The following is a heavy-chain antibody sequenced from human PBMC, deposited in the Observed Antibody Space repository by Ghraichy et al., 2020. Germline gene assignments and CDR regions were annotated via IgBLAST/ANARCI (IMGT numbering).Heavy chain of an antibody. D-gene: IGHD3-3*01. V-gene: IGHV3-43*01. Sequence: GGSLRLSCAASGFTFDDYTMHWVRQAPGKGLEWVSLISWDGGSTYYADSVKGRFTISRDNSKNSLYLQMNSLRTEDTALYYCAKDILGFWSGPVAYGGMDVWGQGTTVTVSS. CDR3: AKDILGFWSGPVAYGGMDV. CDR2: ISWDGGST. CDR1: GFTFDDYT. J-gene: IGHJ6*02.